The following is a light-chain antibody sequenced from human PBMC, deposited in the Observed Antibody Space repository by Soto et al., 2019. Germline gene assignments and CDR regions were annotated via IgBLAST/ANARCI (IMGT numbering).Light chain of an antibody. Sequence: DIVLTQSPGTLSLSPGERATLSCRASQSLTTNYLAWYQQKPGQAPRLLIYDASSRATGIPDRFSGSGSGTDFTLTIARLEAEDFAVFYCQQGVTFGGGTKVEIK. CDR2: DAS. CDR1: QSLTTNY. J-gene: IGKJ4*01. V-gene: IGKV3-20*01. CDR3: QQGVT.